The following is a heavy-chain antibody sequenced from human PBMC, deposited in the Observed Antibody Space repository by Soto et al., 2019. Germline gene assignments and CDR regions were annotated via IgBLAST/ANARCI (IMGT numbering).Heavy chain of an antibody. D-gene: IGHD6-6*01. Sequence: GESLKISCKGSGYSFTSYWTGWVRQMPGKGLEWMGIIYPGDSDTRYSPSFQGQVTISADKSISTAYLQWSSLKASDTAMYYCARVIAARPPDYYYYYGMDVWGQGTTVTVSS. CDR3: ARVIAARPPDYYYYYGMDV. V-gene: IGHV5-51*01. J-gene: IGHJ6*02. CDR2: IYPGDSDT. CDR1: GYSFTSYW.